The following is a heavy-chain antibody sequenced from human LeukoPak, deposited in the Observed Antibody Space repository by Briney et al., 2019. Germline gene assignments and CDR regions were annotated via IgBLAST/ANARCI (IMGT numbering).Heavy chain of an antibody. J-gene: IGHJ4*02. CDR3: ARSSSWYYFDC. CDR1: GFTFSFYA. D-gene: IGHD6-13*01. V-gene: IGHV3-23*01. CDR2: ISGSGGSI. Sequence: PGGSLRLSCAASGFTFSFYAMSWVCQAPGKGLEWVSAISGSGGSIYYADSVKGRFSISRDNSKNTVYLVMNSVRAEDTAVYYCARSSSWYYFDCWGQGTLVTVSS.